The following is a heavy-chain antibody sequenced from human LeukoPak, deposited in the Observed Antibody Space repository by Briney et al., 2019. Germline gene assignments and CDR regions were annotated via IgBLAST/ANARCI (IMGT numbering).Heavy chain of an antibody. CDR1: GGSVSSGSYY. J-gene: IGHJ4*02. CDR2: IYYSGST. D-gene: IGHD3-3*01. Sequence: SEILSLTCTVSGGSVSSGSYYWSWIRQPPGKGLEWIGYIYYSGSTYYNPSLKSRVTISVDTSKNQFSLKLSSVTAADTAVYYCARVRTNYDFWSGTLDYWGQGTLVTVSS. CDR3: ARVRTNYDFWSGTLDY. V-gene: IGHV4-61*01.